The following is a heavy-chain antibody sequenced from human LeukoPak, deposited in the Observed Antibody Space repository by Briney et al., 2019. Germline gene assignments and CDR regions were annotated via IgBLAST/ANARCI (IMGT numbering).Heavy chain of an antibody. CDR3: ARVKIVGAIWSDYCGMDV. Sequence: GASVKVSCKASGGSFNNYAISWARQAPGQGLEWMGMIIRIFGIANSAQKFQGRVTITADKYTNTAYMELSSLRYEDTAVYYCARVKIVGAIWSDYCGMDVWGQGTTVTVSS. J-gene: IGHJ6*02. CDR1: GGSFNNYA. CDR2: IIRIFGIA. V-gene: IGHV1-69*04. D-gene: IGHD1-26*01.